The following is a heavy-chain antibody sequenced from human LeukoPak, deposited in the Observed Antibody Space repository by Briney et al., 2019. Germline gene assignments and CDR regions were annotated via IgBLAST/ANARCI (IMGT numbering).Heavy chain of an antibody. J-gene: IGHJ6*02. CDR1: GFTFSSYA. Sequence: GGSLRLSCAASGFTFSSYAMSWVRQAPGKGLEWVSAISGSGGSTYYADSVKGRFTISRDNSKNTLYLQMNSLRAEDTAVYYCAKGYYYDSSGYPRYYYYGMDVWGQGTTVTVSS. CDR2: ISGSGGST. V-gene: IGHV3-23*01. CDR3: AKGYYYDSSGYPRYYYYGMDV. D-gene: IGHD3-22*01.